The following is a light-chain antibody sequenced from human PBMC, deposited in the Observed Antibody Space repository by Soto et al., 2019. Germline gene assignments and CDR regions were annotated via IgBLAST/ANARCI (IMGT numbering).Light chain of an antibody. V-gene: IGKV3-20*01. CDR3: QQCGSSPS. Sequence: EIVLTQSPGTLSLSPGERATLSCRASQSVSSSYLAWYQQKPGQAPRLLIYDTSSRATGIPDRFSGSGSGTDFTLAISRLEPEDCAVDYGQQCGSSPSFGQGTKVELK. J-gene: IGKJ1*01. CDR1: QSVSSSY. CDR2: DTS.